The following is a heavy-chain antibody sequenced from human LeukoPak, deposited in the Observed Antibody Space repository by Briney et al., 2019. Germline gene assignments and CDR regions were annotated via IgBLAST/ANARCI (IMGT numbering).Heavy chain of an antibody. CDR1: GGTFSSYA. J-gene: IGHJ4*02. Sequence: SVKVSCKASGGTFSSYAISWVRQAPGQGLEWMGGIIPIFGTANYAQKFQGRVTITADESTSTAYMELSSLRSEDTAVYYCASQGVAAAGTRIDYWGQGTLVTVSS. V-gene: IGHV1-69*13. D-gene: IGHD6-13*01. CDR3: ASQGVAAAGTRIDY. CDR2: IIPIFGTA.